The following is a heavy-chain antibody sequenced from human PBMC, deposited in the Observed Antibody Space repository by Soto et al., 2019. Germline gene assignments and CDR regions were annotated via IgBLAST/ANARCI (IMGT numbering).Heavy chain of an antibody. CDR1: GFTFSSYA. J-gene: IGHJ4*02. CDR3: ARRGSGSYYDY. Sequence: PGGSLRLSCAASGFTFSSYAMHWVRQAPGKGLEWVAVISYDGSNKYYADSVKGRFTISRDNAKNSLYLQMNSLRAEDTAVYYCARRGSGSYYDYWGQGTLVTVSS. V-gene: IGHV3-30-3*01. CDR2: ISYDGSNK. D-gene: IGHD1-26*01.